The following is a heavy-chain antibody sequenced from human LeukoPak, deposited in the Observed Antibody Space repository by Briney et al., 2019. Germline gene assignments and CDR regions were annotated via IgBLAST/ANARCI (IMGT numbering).Heavy chain of an antibody. V-gene: IGHV3-21*01. J-gene: IGHJ2*01. D-gene: IGHD4-17*01. CDR1: GFTFSSYS. CDR3: ARVDYGDSYWYFDL. CDR2: ISSSSSYI. Sequence: RGSLRLSCAASGFTFSSYSMNWVRQAPGKGLEWVSSISSSSSYIYYADSVKGRFTISRDNAKNSLYLQMNSLRAEDTAVYYCARVDYGDSYWYFDLWGRGTLVTVSS.